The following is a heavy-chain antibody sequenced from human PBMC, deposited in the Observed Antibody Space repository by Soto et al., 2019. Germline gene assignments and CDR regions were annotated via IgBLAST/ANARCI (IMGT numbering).Heavy chain of an antibody. CDR3: LYGDYSHWFDP. Sequence: SETLSLTCAVYGGSFSGYYWSWIRQPPGKGLEWIGEINHSGSTNYNPSLKSRVTISVDTSKNQFSLKLSPVTAADTAVYYCLYGDYSHWFDPWGQGTLVTVSS. CDR1: GGSFSGYY. D-gene: IGHD4-17*01. CDR2: INHSGST. J-gene: IGHJ5*02. V-gene: IGHV4-34*01.